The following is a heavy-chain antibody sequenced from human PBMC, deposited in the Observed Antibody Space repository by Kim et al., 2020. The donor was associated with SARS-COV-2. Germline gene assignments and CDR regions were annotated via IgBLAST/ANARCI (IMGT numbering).Heavy chain of an antibody. CDR3: ARDRVGATTGGYAFDI. D-gene: IGHD1-26*01. CDR2: ISSSSSTI. CDR1: GFTFSSYS. J-gene: IGHJ3*02. Sequence: GGSLRLSCAASGFTFSSYSMNWVRQAPGKGLEWVSYISSSSSTIYYADSVKGRFTISRDNAKNSLYLQMNSLRDEDTAVYYCARDRVGATTGGYAFDIWGQGTMVTVSS. V-gene: IGHV3-48*02.